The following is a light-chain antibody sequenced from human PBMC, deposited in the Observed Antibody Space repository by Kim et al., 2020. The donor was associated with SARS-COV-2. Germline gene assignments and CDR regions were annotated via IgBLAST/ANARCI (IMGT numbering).Light chain of an antibody. CDR2: QNS. J-gene: IGLJ2*01. Sequence: GSPGQTASITCSGDKLGDKYACWYQQKPGQSPVLVIYQNSKRPSGIPERFSGSNSGNTATLTISGTQAMDEADYYCQAWDSSTVVFGGGTQLTVL. CDR1: KLGDKY. CDR3: QAWDSSTVV. V-gene: IGLV3-1*01.